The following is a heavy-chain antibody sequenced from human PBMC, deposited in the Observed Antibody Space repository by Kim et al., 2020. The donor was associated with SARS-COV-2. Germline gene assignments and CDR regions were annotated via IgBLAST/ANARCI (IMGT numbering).Heavy chain of an antibody. CDR3: AKRMGGCPWNYALDV. Sequence: DSVKGRFTISRDNSKDTLDLKMNGLRAGDTAVYYCAKRMGGCPWNYALDVWGQGTTVTVSS. V-gene: IGHV3-23*01. D-gene: IGHD2-2*01. J-gene: IGHJ6*02.